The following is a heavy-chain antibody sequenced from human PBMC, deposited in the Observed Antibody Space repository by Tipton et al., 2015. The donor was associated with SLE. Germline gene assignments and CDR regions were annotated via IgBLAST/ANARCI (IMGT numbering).Heavy chain of an antibody. CDR1: GFTFSGYS. Sequence: GSLRLSCAASGFTFSGYSMNWVRQAPGKGLEWVSYISSSSRSIFYADSVKGRFTISRDTDKNSLYLQMNSLRDEDTAVYYCARDYFGSYGIDVWGQGATVIVSS. CDR2: ISSSSRSI. J-gene: IGHJ6*02. V-gene: IGHV3-48*02. D-gene: IGHD3-9*01. CDR3: ARDYFGSYGIDV.